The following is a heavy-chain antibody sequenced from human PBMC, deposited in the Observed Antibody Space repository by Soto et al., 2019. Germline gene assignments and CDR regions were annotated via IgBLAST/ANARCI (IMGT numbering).Heavy chain of an antibody. CDR3: ATADGDYSQFDY. Sequence: GASVKVSCKASGGTFSSYAISWVRQAPGQGLEWMGGIIPIFGTANYAQKFQGRVTITADESTSTAYMELSSLRSEDTAVYYCATADGDYSQFDYWGQGTLVTVSS. D-gene: IGHD4-17*01. V-gene: IGHV1-69*13. J-gene: IGHJ4*02. CDR2: IIPIFGTA. CDR1: GGTFSSYA.